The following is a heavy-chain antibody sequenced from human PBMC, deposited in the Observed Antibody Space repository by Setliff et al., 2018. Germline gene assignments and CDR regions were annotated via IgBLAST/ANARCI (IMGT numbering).Heavy chain of an antibody. CDR2: IVTYNDDT. CDR1: GYPFTSYG. V-gene: IGHV1-18*04. J-gene: IGHJ3*02. Sequence: GASVKVSCKASGYPFTSYGVNWVRQAPGQGLEWMGRIVTYNDDTYYPRKFQGRVTMTTDTSTSTAYMELRSLTSDDTAVYYCARRGSSGKFDASDIWGQGTMVTVSS. CDR3: ARRGSSGKFDASDI. D-gene: IGHD1-26*01.